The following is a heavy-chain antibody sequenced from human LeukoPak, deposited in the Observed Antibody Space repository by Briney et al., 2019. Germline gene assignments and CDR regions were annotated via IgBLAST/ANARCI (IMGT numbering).Heavy chain of an antibody. V-gene: IGHV3-21*01. CDR1: GFTFSSYS. J-gene: IGHJ4*02. Sequence: PGGFLRLSCAASGFTFSSYSMNWVRQAPGKGLEWVSSISSSSSYIYYADSVRGRFTISRDNAKNSLYLQMNSLRAEDTAVYYCVRDKRGSYYEYSFDYWGQGTLVTVSS. CDR3: VRDKRGSYYEYSFDY. D-gene: IGHD1-26*01. CDR2: ISSSSSYI.